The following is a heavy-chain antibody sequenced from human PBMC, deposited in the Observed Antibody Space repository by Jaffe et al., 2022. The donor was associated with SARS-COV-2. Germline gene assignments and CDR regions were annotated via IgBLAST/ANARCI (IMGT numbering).Heavy chain of an antibody. Sequence: QVQLVESGGGVVQPGRSLRLSCAASGFTFSSYAMHWVRQAPGKGLEWVAVISYDGSNKYYADSVKGRFTISRDNSKNTLYLQMNSLRAEDTAVYYCARDLNPPGRLAKYYYGMDVWGQGTTVTVSS. CDR1: GFTFSSYA. CDR3: ARDLNPPGRLAKYYYGMDV. CDR2: ISYDGSNK. J-gene: IGHJ6*02. D-gene: IGHD6-25*01. V-gene: IGHV3-30-3*01.